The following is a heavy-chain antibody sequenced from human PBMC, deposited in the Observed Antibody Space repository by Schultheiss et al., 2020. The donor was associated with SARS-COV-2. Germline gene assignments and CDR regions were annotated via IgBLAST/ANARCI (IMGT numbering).Heavy chain of an antibody. CDR3: ARDVRAYSGSYPVDY. CDR2: ITRSGTAI. D-gene: IGHD1-26*01. Sequence: GESLKISCAASGFSFSDYHMSWIRQAPGKGLEWVSYITRSGTAIYFADSVKGRFTISRDNAKNSLYLQMNSLRAEDTAVYYCARDVRAYSGSYPVDYWGQGTLVTVSS. V-gene: IGHV3-11*04. J-gene: IGHJ4*02. CDR1: GFSFSDYH.